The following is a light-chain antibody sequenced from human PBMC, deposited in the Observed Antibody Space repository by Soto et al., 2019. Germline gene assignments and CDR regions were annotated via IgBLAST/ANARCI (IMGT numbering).Light chain of an antibody. V-gene: IGLV3-21*04. CDR1: NIGSKS. Sequence: SYELTQPPSVSVAPGQTARITCGGNNIGSKSVHWYQQKPRQAPVLVIYYDSDRPSGIPERFSGSNSGNTATLTISRVEAGDEADYYCQVWDSSSDHVVFGGGTKLTVL. CDR3: QVWDSSSDHVV. CDR2: YDS. J-gene: IGLJ2*01.